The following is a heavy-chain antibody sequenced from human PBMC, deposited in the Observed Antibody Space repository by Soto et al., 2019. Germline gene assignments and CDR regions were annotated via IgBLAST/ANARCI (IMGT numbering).Heavy chain of an antibody. V-gene: IGHV1-2*02. Sequence: QVQLEQSGAALKKPGASVKVSCGASGYTFSVNYMHWVRQAPGQGLEWMGWINPNSGATKYAQIFQGRVTMTRDTSINTAYMELSSLRSDDTAVYYCARDRGLLYPPLDYWGQGILVTVSS. CDR2: INPNSGAT. D-gene: IGHD3-16*01. J-gene: IGHJ4*02. CDR1: GYTFSVNY. CDR3: ARDRGLLYPPLDY.